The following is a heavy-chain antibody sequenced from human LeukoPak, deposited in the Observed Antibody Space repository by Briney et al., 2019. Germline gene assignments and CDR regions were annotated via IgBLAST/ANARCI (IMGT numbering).Heavy chain of an antibody. V-gene: IGHV3-33*01. J-gene: IGHJ4*02. CDR1: GLTFGTSG. Sequence: GGSLRLSCAASGLTFGTSGMHWVRQAPGKGLEWVAIIWYDGNTKFYADSVKGRFAISRDNSNNTLFLQMNSLRAEDTAVYYCARGGYYDKPLDYWGQGTLVTVS. D-gene: IGHD3-22*01. CDR3: ARGGYYDKPLDY. CDR2: IWYDGNTK.